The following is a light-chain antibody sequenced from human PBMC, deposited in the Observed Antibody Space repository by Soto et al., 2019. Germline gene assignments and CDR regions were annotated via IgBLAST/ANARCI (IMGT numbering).Light chain of an antibody. J-gene: IGKJ2*01. CDR1: QSISSDS. Sequence: EIVLTQSPGTLSLSPGERATLYCRASQSISSDSLAWYQQRPGQPPRLLIYGTSSRATGIPDRFGGSGSGTDFTLTISRLEPEEFAVYYCQRNAFGQGTKLEI. CDR3: QRNA. CDR2: GTS. V-gene: IGKV3-20*01.